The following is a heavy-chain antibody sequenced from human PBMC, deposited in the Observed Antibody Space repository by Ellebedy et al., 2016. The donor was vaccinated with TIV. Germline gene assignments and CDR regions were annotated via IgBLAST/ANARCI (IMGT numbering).Heavy chain of an antibody. CDR1: GFTFSGSP. CDR3: VGRGGDY. CDR2: VGIKTNSYAT. V-gene: IGHV3-73*01. Sequence: PGGSLRLSCAASGFTFSGSPIHWVRQASGKGLEWVGRVGIKTNSYATQYAASVKGRFTISRDDSKNTAYLQMNRRKTEDTAVYYCVGRGGDYWGQGTLVTVSS. J-gene: IGHJ4*02. D-gene: IGHD3-16*01.